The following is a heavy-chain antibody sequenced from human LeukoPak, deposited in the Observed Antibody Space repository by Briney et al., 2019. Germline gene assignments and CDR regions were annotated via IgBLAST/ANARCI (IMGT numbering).Heavy chain of an antibody. J-gene: IGHJ6*02. CDR3: ANGRGEDYGMDV. CDR1: GFTFSSYA. V-gene: IGHV3-23*01. D-gene: IGHD3-10*01. CDR2: ISGSGGST. Sequence: PGGSLRLSCAASGFTFSSYAMSWVRQAPGKGLEWVSAISGSGGSTYHADSVKGRFTISRGNSKNTLYLQMNSLRAEDTAVYYCANGRGEDYGMDVWGQGTTVTVSS.